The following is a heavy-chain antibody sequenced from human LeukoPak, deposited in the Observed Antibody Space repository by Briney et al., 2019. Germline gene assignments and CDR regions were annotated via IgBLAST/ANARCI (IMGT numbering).Heavy chain of an antibody. Sequence: PGGSLRLSCAASGFTFSNYGLSWVRQAPGKGLEWVSAISGSGGTAYYADSVKGRFTISRDNSKNTLYLQINSLRAEDTAVYYCAKDHLPGIVVADRDYWGQGTLVTVSS. V-gene: IGHV3-23*01. CDR3: AKDHLPGIVVADRDY. CDR2: ISGSGGTA. J-gene: IGHJ4*02. D-gene: IGHD6-19*01. CDR1: GFTFSNYG.